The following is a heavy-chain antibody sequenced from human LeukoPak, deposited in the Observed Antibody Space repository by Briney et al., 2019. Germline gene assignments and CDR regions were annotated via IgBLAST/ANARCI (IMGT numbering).Heavy chain of an antibody. V-gene: IGHV1-8*02. CDR3: VGEKNCPDGICYED. J-gene: IGHJ4*02. CDR2: MTPNSGNT. D-gene: IGHD2-8*01. CDR1: GYTLGNND. Sequence: ASVTVSCKASGYTLGNNDINWVRQAPGQGIEWLGWMTPNSGNTGYGRKFQGRVTMTRDTSISTAYMELSNLRSEDTAVYYCVGEKNCPDGICYEDWGQGTLVTVSS.